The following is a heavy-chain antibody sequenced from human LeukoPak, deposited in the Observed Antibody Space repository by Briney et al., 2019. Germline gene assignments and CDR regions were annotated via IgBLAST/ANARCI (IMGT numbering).Heavy chain of an antibody. J-gene: IGHJ6*03. CDR1: GCTFSSYG. Sequence: GWSLTLSSAAAGCTFSSYGMRWVSKDTSKWLEWVAVIWYDGSNKYYADSVKGRFTISRDNSKNTLYLQMNSLRAEDTAVYYCARAVSVGLYDSSGYSAYYMDVWGKGTTVTVSS. D-gene: IGHD3-22*01. CDR3: ARAVSVGLYDSSGYSAYYMDV. V-gene: IGHV3-33*01. CDR2: IWYDGSNK.